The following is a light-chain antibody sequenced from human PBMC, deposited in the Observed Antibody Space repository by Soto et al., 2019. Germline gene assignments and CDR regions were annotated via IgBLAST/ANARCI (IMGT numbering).Light chain of an antibody. J-gene: IGKJ5*01. Sequence: DLQLTQSPSFLSASVGDRVAITCRASQGISSFLAWYQQKPGKAPGLLIYDASTLQSGVPSRFSGSGSGTEFTLTISSLQPEDFATYYCQQLDSYPITFGQGTRLEIK. CDR1: QGISSF. CDR3: QQLDSYPIT. V-gene: IGKV1-9*01. CDR2: DAS.